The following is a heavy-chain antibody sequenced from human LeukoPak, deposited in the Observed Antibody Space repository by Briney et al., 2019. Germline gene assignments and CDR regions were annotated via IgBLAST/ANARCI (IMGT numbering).Heavy chain of an antibody. CDR3: ARGRVSSSTWYSTYYYFFYMDF. CDR1: GGSISSSSYY. Sequence: SETLSLTCTVSGGSISSSSYYWGWIRQSPGKGLEWIGSIYYSGSTSYNPSLKSRVTISVDTSKNQFSLKLSSVTAADTAVYFCARGRVSSSTWYSTYYYFFYMDFWGKGTTVTVSS. D-gene: IGHD4-11*01. CDR2: IYYSGST. V-gene: IGHV4-39*07. J-gene: IGHJ6*03.